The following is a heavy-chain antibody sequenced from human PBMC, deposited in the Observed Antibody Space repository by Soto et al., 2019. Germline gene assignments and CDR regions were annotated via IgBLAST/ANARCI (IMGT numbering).Heavy chain of an antibody. Sequence: PGGSLRLSCAASGFTFSSYGMHWVRQAPGKGLEWVAVIWYDGSNKYYADSVKGRFTISRDNSKNTLYLQMNSLRAEDTAVYYFARDLIAARLILSSYYYGMDVWGQGTTVTVSS. CDR3: ARDLIAARLILSSYYYGMDV. J-gene: IGHJ6*02. D-gene: IGHD6-6*01. V-gene: IGHV3-33*01. CDR2: IWYDGSNK. CDR1: GFTFSSYG.